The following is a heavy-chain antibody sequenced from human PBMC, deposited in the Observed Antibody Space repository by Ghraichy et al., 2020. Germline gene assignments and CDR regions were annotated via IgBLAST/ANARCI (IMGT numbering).Heavy chain of an antibody. J-gene: IGHJ6*03. Sequence: SETLSLTCAVYGGSFSGYYWSWIRQPPGKGLEWIGEINHSGSTNYNPSLKSRVTISVDTSKNQFSLKLSSVTAADTAVYYCARASARRLYYYYMDVWGKGTTVTVSS. CDR1: GGSFSGYY. D-gene: IGHD6-6*01. CDR2: INHSGST. CDR3: ARASARRLYYYYMDV. V-gene: IGHV4-34*01.